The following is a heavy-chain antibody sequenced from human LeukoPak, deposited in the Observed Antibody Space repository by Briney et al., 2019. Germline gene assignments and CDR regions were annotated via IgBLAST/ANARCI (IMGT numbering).Heavy chain of an antibody. CDR2: IYTSGST. V-gene: IGHV4-4*07. CDR3: AREWGSYRSFDY. J-gene: IGHJ4*02. CDR1: GGSISSDY. Sequence: PSETLSLTCTVSGGSISSDYWSRIRQPAGKGLEWIGRIYTSGSTNYNTSLKSRVTMSVDTSKNQFSLKLSSVTAADTAVYYCAREWGSYRSFDYWGQGTLVTVSS. D-gene: IGHD3-16*02.